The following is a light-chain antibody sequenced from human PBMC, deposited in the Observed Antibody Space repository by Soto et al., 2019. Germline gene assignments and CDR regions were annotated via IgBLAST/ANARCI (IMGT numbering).Light chain of an antibody. J-gene: IGKJ4*02. CDR3: QQRSKLAST. V-gene: IGKV3-11*01. CDR1: PSVSSN. Sequence: QSPASLSVSPGARATLSCRASPSVSSNLAWYQQKPGQAPRLLIYDASNRATGIPARFSGSGSGTVFIITSSILEPEYNAVYYCQQRSKLASTFGEGTKVDVK. CDR2: DAS.